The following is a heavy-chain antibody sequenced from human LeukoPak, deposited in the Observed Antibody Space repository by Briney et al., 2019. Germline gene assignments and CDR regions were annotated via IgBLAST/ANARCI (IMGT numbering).Heavy chain of an antibody. V-gene: IGHV3-48*03. CDR1: GFTFSSYE. CDR2: ISRSASYI. CDR3: ARAYGSSVGTPLDI. J-gene: IGHJ3*02. D-gene: IGHD6-6*01. Sequence: GGSLRLSCAAPGFTFSSYEMKWVRQAPGKGLEWVSYISRSASYIDYADSVKGRFTISRDNARNSLYLQMNSLRAEDTAVYYCARAYGSSVGTPLDIWGQGTMVTVSS.